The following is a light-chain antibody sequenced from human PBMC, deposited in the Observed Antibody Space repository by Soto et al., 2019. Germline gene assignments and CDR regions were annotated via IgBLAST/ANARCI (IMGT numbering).Light chain of an antibody. J-gene: IGKJ2*01. CDR2: AAS. CDR1: QGISSY. V-gene: IGKV1-8*01. CDR3: QEYKTYA. Sequence: AIRMTQSPSSLSASTGDRVTITCRASQGISSYLAWYQQKPGKAPKLLIYAASTLQSGVPSRFSGSGSGTEFTLTISSLQTDDSATYSCQEYKTYAFGPGTKVDIK.